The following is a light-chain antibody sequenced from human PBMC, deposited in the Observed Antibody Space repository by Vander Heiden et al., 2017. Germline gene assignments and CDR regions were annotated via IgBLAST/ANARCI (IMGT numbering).Light chain of an antibody. V-gene: IGLV1-40*01. CDR1: SSNIGAGHE. J-gene: IGLJ3*02. CDR2: GNS. Sequence: QSELTQPPSVSAAPGQRVTVSCTGSSSNIGAGHEAHWYQQHPGKAPKLLISGNSNRPAGVPDRFSGSKSGTSASLAITGLQAEDEADYYCQSYDNSLGGWVFGGGTKLTVL. CDR3: QSYDNSLGGWV.